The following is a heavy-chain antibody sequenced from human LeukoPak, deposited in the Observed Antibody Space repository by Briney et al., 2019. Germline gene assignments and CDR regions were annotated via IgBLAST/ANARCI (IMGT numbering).Heavy chain of an antibody. CDR1: GFTFSSYA. J-gene: IGHJ4*02. CDR2: ISGSGGST. Sequence: PGGSLRLSCAASGFTFSSYAMSWVRQAPGKGLEWVSAISGSGGSTYYADSVKGRFTISRDNSKNTLYLQMNSLRAEDTAVYYCANMLRSYIVVVPAAPEYWGQGTLVTVSS. CDR3: ANMLRSYIVVVPAAPEY. V-gene: IGHV3-23*01. D-gene: IGHD2-2*01.